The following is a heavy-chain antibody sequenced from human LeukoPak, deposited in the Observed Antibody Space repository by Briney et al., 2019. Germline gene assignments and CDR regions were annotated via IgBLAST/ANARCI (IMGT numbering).Heavy chain of an antibody. J-gene: IGHJ4*02. CDR3: AREGGLGIWDFDY. CDR2: INPNSGGT. Sequence: ASVKVSCKASGYTFTGYYMHWVRQAPGQGLEWMGWINPNSGGTNYAQKFQDRVTMTRDTSISTAYMELSRLRSDDTAVYYCAREGGLGIWDFDYWGQGTLVTVSS. CDR1: GYTFTGYY. D-gene: IGHD7-27*01. V-gene: IGHV1-2*02.